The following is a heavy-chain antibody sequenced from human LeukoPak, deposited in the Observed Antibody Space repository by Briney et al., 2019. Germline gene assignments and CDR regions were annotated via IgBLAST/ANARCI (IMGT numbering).Heavy chain of an antibody. CDR2: INPNSGGT. Sequence: GASVKVSCKASGYTFTGYYMQWVRQAPGQGLEWMGWINPNSGGTNYAQKSQGRVTMTRDTSISTAYMELSRLRSDDTAVYYCAVIAAAATRDYWGQGTLVTVSS. CDR3: AVIAAAATRDY. J-gene: IGHJ4*02. V-gene: IGHV1-2*02. D-gene: IGHD6-13*01. CDR1: GYTFTGYY.